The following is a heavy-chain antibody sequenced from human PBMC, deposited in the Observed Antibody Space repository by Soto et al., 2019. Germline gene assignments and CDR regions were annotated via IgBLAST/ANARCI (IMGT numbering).Heavy chain of an antibody. Sequence: ASVKVSCKASGYTFTSYGISWVRQAPGQGLEWMGWISAYNGNTNYAQKLQGRVTMTTDTSTSTAYMELRSLRSDDTAVYYCAKDPLYSTSGGFDYWGQGTLVTVSS. J-gene: IGHJ4*02. V-gene: IGHV1-18*01. CDR2: ISAYNGNT. CDR3: AKDPLYSTSGGFDY. CDR1: GYTFTSYG. D-gene: IGHD6-6*01.